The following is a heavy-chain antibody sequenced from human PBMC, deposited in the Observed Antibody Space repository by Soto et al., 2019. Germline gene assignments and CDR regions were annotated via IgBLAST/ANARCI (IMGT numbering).Heavy chain of an antibody. CDR1: GFTFSTNA. J-gene: IGHJ4*02. V-gene: IGHV3-74*01. Sequence: PGGSLRLSCVVSGFTFSTNAMSWVRQAPRKGLEWVSGISRSDGNSTSYADSVKGRFTISRDNAKNTLYLQMNSLRAEDTAVYYCARGSNHFDYWGQGTPVTVSS. CDR3: ARGSNHFDY. D-gene: IGHD4-4*01. CDR2: ISRSDGNST.